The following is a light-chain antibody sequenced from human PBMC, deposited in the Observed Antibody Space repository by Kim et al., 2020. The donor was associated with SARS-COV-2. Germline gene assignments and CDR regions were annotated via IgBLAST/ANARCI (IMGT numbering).Light chain of an antibody. Sequence: DIQLTQSPSSLSASVGDRVTITCRASQGIKNNLGWYQQKPGKAPQCLIYAASILQSGVPSRFSGSGSGTEFTLTISRLQPEDFATYYCVQQNGYTRTFGQGTKVEIK. CDR1: QGIKNN. CDR3: VQQNGYTRT. CDR2: AAS. J-gene: IGKJ1*01. V-gene: IGKV1-17*01.